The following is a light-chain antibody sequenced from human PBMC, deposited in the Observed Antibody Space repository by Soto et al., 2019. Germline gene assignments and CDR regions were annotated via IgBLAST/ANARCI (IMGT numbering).Light chain of an antibody. Sequence: DVLLTQSPSTLSASIGDRVTITCRASQTINNWLAWYQQKPGKAPKLLIHKTSTLESGVPSRFSGNGSGTEFTLTISSRQPDDVATYYCQQYKTTFGPGTKVDI. CDR1: QTINNW. CDR2: KTS. CDR3: QQYKTT. J-gene: IGKJ3*01. V-gene: IGKV1-5*03.